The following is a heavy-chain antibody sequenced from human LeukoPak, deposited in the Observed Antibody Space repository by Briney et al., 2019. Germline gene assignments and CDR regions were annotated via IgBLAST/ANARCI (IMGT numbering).Heavy chain of an antibody. Sequence: SETLSLTWAVYGGSFSGYYWSWIRQPPGKGLEWIGEINHSGSTNYNPSLRSRVTISVDTSKNQFSLKLSSVTAADTAVYYCARGYLAYYDSSGYVPYYLDYWGQVTLVTVAS. CDR1: GGSFSGYY. V-gene: IGHV4-34*01. J-gene: IGHJ4*02. D-gene: IGHD3-22*01. CDR2: INHSGST. CDR3: ARGYLAYYDSSGYVPYYLDY.